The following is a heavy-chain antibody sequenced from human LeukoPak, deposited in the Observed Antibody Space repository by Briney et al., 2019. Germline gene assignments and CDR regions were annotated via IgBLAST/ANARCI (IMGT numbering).Heavy chain of an antibody. CDR2: ISYDGSNK. CDR3: AQDLSANGFDY. CDR1: GFTFSSYG. V-gene: IGHV3-30*18. J-gene: IGHJ4*02. D-gene: IGHD4-17*01. Sequence: GGSLRLSCAASGFTFSSYGMHWVRQAPGKGLEWVAVISYDGSNKYYADSVKGRFTISRDNSKNTLYLQMNSLRAEDTAVYYCAQDLSANGFDYWGQGTLVTVSS.